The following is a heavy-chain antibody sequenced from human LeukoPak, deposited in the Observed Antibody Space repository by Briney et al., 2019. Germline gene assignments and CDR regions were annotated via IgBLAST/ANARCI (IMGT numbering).Heavy chain of an antibody. Sequence: SETLSLTCTVSGGSISSRNYHWGWIRQPPGKGLELIGSIYYSGSTYYNPSLKSRVTISVDTSKNQFSLKLISVTAADTAVYYCARRVAAHTDYFDYWGQGTLVTVSS. CDR3: ARRVAAHTDYFDY. CDR1: GGSISSRNYH. J-gene: IGHJ4*02. CDR2: IYYSGST. V-gene: IGHV4-39*01. D-gene: IGHD6-6*01.